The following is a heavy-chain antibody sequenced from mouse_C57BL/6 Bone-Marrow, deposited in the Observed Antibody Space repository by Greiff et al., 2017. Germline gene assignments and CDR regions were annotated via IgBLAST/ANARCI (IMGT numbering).Heavy chain of an antibody. CDR2: IDPETGGT. CDR3: TRGGYGYFDV. V-gene: IGHV1-15*01. CDR1: GYTFTDYE. Sequence: QVQLQQSGAELVRPGASVTLSCKASGYTFTDYEMHWVKQTPVHGLEWIGAIDPETGGTAYNQKFKGKAILTADKSSSTAYMELRGLTSEDSAVYYCTRGGYGYFDVWGTGTTVTVSA. J-gene: IGHJ1*03.